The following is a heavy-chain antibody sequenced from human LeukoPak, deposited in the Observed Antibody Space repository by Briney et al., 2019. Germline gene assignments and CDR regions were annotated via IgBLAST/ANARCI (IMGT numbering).Heavy chain of an antibody. CDR3: ASRATRGYYYYYMDV. CDR1: GGSISSSSYY. D-gene: IGHD2-15*01. Sequence: SETLSLTCTVSGGSISSSSYYWGWIRQPPGKGLEWIGSIYYSGSTYYNPSLKSRVTISVDTSKNQFSLKLSSVTAADTAVYYCASRATRGYYYYYMDVWGKGTTVTASS. V-gene: IGHV4-39*01. CDR2: IYYSGST. J-gene: IGHJ6*03.